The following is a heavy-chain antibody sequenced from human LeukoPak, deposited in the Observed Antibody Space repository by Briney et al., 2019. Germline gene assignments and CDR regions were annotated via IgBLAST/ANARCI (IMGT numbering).Heavy chain of an antibody. J-gene: IGHJ6*03. CDR3: ARQASYYDFWSGYYYYYMDV. D-gene: IGHD3-3*01. CDR2: MNPNSGNT. V-gene: IGHV1-8*03. CDR1: GYTFTSYD. Sequence: ASVKVSCKASGYTFTSYDINWVRQATGRGLEWMGWMNPNSGNTGYAQKFQGRVTITRNTSISTAYMELSSLRSEDTAVYYCARQASYYDFWSGYYYYYMDVWGKGTTVTVSS.